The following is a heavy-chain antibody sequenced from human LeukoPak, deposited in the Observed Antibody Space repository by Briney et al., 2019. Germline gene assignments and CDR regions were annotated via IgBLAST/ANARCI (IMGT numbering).Heavy chain of an antibody. CDR1: GFTFSSYA. D-gene: IGHD5-18*01. CDR2: ISGSGGST. J-gene: IGHJ4*02. V-gene: IGHV3-23*01. CDR3: AKGERTAMPRSPIRY. Sequence: GGSLRLSCAAAGFTFSSYAISWVRQAPGKGLEWVSAISGSGGSTYYADSVKGRFTIYRDNYKDTLYQQMNSLRAEDTAVYYCAKGERTAMPRSPIRYWGQGTLVTVSS.